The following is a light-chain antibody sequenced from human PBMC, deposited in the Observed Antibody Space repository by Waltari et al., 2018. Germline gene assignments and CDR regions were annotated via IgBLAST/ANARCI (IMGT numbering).Light chain of an antibody. Sequence: SYELTQPPSLSVSPGQTASITCSGAKLEAKYACWYQQKPGQSPVLVIYQDNKRPSGIPERFSGFISGNTATLTISETQAMDEADYYCQAWDSSTVVFGGGTKLTVL. J-gene: IGLJ2*01. V-gene: IGLV3-1*01. CDR2: QDN. CDR1: KLEAKY. CDR3: QAWDSSTVV.